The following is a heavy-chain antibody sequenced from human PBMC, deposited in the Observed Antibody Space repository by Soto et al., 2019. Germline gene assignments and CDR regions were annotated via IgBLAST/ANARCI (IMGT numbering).Heavy chain of an antibody. D-gene: IGHD1-26*01. CDR1: GYSFTSYW. CDR2: IDPSDSYT. Sequence: GESLKISCKGAGYSFTSYWISWVRQMPGKGLEWMGRIDPSDSYTNYSPSFQGHVTISADKSISTAYLQWSSLMASDTAMYYCASSASGLAGYWGQGTLVTVSS. J-gene: IGHJ4*02. V-gene: IGHV5-10-1*01. CDR3: ASSASGLAGY.